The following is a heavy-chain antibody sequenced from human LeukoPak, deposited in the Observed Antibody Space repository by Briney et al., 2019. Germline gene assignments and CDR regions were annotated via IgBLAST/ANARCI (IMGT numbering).Heavy chain of an antibody. D-gene: IGHD2-21*02. Sequence: SETLSLTCTVSGGSISSYYWGWIRQPPGKGLEWLGNIHYSGSTYYNPSLQSRVTLSVDTSKNQFSLKLTSVTATDTAVYYCARTYPDCDYWGQGTLVTVSS. V-gene: IGHV4-59*04. J-gene: IGHJ4*02. CDR3: ARTYPDCDY. CDR2: IHYSGST. CDR1: GGSISSYY.